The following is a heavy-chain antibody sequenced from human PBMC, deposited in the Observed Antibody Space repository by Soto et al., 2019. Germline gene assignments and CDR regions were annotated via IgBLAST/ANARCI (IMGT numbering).Heavy chain of an antibody. CDR3: ARDRDYYDSSGYYFDY. CDR1: GLSISRST. V-gene: IGHV3-21*01. CDR2: ISSSGSHT. Sequence: VGSLRLSCVVSGLSISRSTMNWVRQAPGKGPEWVSSISSSGSHTYYADSVKGRFTISRDNARNSLYLEMNSLRAEDTAVYYCARDRDYYDSSGYYFDYWGQGALVTVSS. J-gene: IGHJ4*02. D-gene: IGHD3-22*01.